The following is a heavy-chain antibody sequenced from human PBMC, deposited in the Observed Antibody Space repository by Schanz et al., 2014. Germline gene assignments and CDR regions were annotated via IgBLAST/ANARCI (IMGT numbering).Heavy chain of an antibody. CDR2: ISGSGGST. J-gene: IGHJ6*02. Sequence: VQLVESGGGLVKPGGSLRLSCAASGFTFSDYYMSWVRQAPGKGLEWVSAISGSGGSTYYADSVKGRFTISRDNSKNTLYLQMNSLRAEDTAVYYCAKARRKSNCSGGRCFHYSYYGMDVWGQGTTVTGSS. CDR3: AKARRKSNCSGGRCFHYSYYGMDV. CDR1: GFTFSDYY. V-gene: IGHV3-23*04. D-gene: IGHD2-15*01.